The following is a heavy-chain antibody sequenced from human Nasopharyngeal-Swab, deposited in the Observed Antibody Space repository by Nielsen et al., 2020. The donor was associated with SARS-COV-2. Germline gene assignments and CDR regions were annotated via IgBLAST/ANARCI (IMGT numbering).Heavy chain of an antibody. CDR2: IRSKANSYAT. D-gene: IGHD6-19*01. CDR3: TRLHSRAVAALDY. V-gene: IGHV3-73*01. Sequence: VRQMPGKGLEWVGRIRSKANSYATAYAASVKGRFTISRDDSKNTAYLQMNSLKTEDTAVYYCTRLHSRAVAALDYWGQGTLVTVSS. J-gene: IGHJ4*02.